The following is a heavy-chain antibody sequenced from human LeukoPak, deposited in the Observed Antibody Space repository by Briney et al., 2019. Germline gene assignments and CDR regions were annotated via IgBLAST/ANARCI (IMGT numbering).Heavy chain of an antibody. CDR1: GYTFTSYY. CDR2: INPSGGST. D-gene: IGHD4-17*01. J-gene: IGHJ4*02. Sequence: ASVKVSCKASGYTFTSYYMHWVRQAPGQGLEWMGIINPSGGSTSYAQKFQGRVTMTRDTPTSTVYMELSSLRSEDTAVYYCAREQSPRSPSPPEATTKNRGFDYWGQGTLVTVSS. CDR3: AREQSPRSPSPPEATTKNRGFDY. V-gene: IGHV1-46*01.